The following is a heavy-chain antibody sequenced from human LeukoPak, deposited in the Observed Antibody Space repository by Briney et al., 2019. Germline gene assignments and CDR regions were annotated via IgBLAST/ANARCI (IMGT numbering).Heavy chain of an antibody. J-gene: IGHJ4*02. CDR2: INPSGGST. CDR3: ARDGGLNGDYVESYYFDY. CDR1: GYTFTSYY. V-gene: IGHV1-46*01. Sequence: ASVKVSCKASGYTFTSYYMHWVRQAPGQGLEWMGIINPSGGSTSYAQKFQGRVTMTGDTSTSTVYMELSSLRSEDTAVYYCARDGGLNGDYVESYYFDYWGQGTLVTVSS. D-gene: IGHD4-17*01.